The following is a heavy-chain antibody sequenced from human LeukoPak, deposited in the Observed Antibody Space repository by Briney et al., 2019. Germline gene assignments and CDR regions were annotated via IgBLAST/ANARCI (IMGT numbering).Heavy chain of an antibody. CDR1: GFTFSSYD. Sequence: GGSLRLSCAASGFTFSSYDMHWVRHATGKGLEWVSAICTAGDTYYPGSVKGRFTISRENAKNSLYLQMNSLRAGDTAVYYCARRRDSGEFHYWGQGTLVTVSS. V-gene: IGHV3-13*01. CDR2: ICTAGDT. D-gene: IGHD1-26*01. J-gene: IGHJ4*02. CDR3: ARRRDSGEFHY.